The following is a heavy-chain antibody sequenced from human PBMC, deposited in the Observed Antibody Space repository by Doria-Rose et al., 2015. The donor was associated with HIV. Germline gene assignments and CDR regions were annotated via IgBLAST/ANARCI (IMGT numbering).Heavy chain of an antibody. CDR2: IRSKAYGGTT. CDR1: GFTFADSA. CDR3: TKSYNNFWSGSYYDY. Sequence: SLRLSCRVFGFTFADSAINWVRQAPGKGLEWLGFIRSKAYGGTTEYAASLKDRFTISRDDSNTIAYLHMNSLKTEDTAVYFCTKSYNNFWSGSYYDYWGPGTLVTVSS. J-gene: IGHJ4*02. D-gene: IGHD3-3*01. V-gene: IGHV3-49*04.